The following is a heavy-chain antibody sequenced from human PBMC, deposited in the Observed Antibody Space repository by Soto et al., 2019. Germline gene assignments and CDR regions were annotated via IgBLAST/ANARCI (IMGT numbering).Heavy chain of an antibody. CDR2: IIPILGIA. Sequence: QVQLVQSGAEVKKPGSSVKVSCKASGGTFSSYTISWVRQAPGQGLEWMGRIIPILGIANYAQKFQGRVXXTAAKATSTAYMELSSLRSEDTAVYYCVAAAGPDYWGQGTLVTVSS. J-gene: IGHJ4*02. V-gene: IGHV1-69*02. CDR3: VAAAGPDY. CDR1: GGTFSSYT. D-gene: IGHD6-13*01.